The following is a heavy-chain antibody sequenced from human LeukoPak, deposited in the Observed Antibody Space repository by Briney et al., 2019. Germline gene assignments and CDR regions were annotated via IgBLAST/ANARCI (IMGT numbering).Heavy chain of an antibody. V-gene: IGHV1-69*04. CDR3: ARDLPPYYFDY. CDR2: IIPILGIA. J-gene: IGHJ4*02. Sequence: SVKVSCKSSGGXFSSYAISWVRQAPGQGLEWMGRIIPILGIANYAQKFQGRVTITADKSTSTAYMDLSSLRSEDTAVYYCARDLPPYYFDYWGQGTPVTVSS. CDR1: GGXFSSYA.